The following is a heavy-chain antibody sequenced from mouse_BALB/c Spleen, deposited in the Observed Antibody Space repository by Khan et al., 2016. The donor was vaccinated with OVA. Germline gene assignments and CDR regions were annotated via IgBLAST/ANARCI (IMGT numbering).Heavy chain of an antibody. J-gene: IGHJ4*01. D-gene: IGHD2-3*01. Sequence: QVQLKQSGPSLVQPSQSLSITCTVSGFSLTSYGVHWVRQSPGKGLEWLGVIWRGGSTDYNAAFMSRLSITNDNSKSQVFFKMNSLQADDTARYYCAKDGYYAMDYWGQGTSVTVSS. V-gene: IGHV2-5-1*01. CDR1: GFSLTSYG. CDR2: IWRGGST. CDR3: AKDGYYAMDY.